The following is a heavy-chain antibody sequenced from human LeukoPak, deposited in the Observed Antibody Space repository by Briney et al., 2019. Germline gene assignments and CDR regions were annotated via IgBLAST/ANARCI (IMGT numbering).Heavy chain of an antibody. CDR2: MNPNSGNT. D-gene: IGHD5-12*01. V-gene: IGHV1-8*03. CDR3: ARDPGSGYEEHFDH. J-gene: IGHJ4*02. Sequence: ASVKVSCKASGYTFTSYDINWVRQATGQGLEWMGWMNPNSGNTGYAQKFQGRVTITRNTSISTAYMELSSLRAEDTAVYYCARDPGSGYEEHFDHWGQGTLVTVSS. CDR1: GYTFTSYD.